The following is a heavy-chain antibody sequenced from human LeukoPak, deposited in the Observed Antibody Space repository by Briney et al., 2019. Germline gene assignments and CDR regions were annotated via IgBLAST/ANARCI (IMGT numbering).Heavy chain of an antibody. CDR1: GFTFSSYA. J-gene: IGHJ4*02. V-gene: IGHV3-23*01. CDR3: ARVLEGEVDY. CDR2: ISGSGGST. Sequence: GGSLRLSCAASGFTFSSYAMSWVRPAPGKGLEWVSAISGSGGSTYYADSVKGRSTISRDNSKNTLYLQMNSLRAEDTAVYYCARVLEGEVDYWGQGTLVTVSS. D-gene: IGHD3-3*01.